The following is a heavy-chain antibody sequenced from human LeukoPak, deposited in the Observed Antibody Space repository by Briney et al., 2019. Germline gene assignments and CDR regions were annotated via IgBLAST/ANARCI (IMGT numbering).Heavy chain of an antibody. J-gene: IGHJ6*03. Sequence: ASVKVSCKASGYTFTGYYMHWVRQAPGQGLEWMGWINPNSGGTNYAQKFQGRVTMTRDTSISTAYMELSRLRSDDTAVYYCARDVGTDYCSGGSCYSIYYYYMDVWGKGTTVTVSS. D-gene: IGHD2-15*01. CDR3: ARDVGTDYCSGGSCYSIYYYYMDV. V-gene: IGHV1-2*02. CDR2: INPNSGGT. CDR1: GYTFTGYY.